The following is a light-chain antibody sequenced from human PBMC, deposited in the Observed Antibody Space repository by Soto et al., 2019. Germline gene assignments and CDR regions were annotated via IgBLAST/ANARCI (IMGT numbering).Light chain of an antibody. J-gene: IGKJ4*01. CDR3: QQLNTYPLT. V-gene: IGKV1-9*01. CDR1: QGISSY. CDR2: AAS. Sequence: DIQLTQSPSFLSASVGDRATITCRASQGISSYLAWYQQKPGKAPNLLIYAASTLQSGVPSRFSGSGSGTDFTLTISSLQPEDFATYYCQQLNTYPLTFGGGTKVDIK.